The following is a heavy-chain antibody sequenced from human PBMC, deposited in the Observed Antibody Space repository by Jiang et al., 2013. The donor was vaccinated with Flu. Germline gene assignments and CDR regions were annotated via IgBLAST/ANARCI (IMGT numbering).Heavy chain of an antibody. CDR3: AREEDIGDSLDH. CDR1: GYTFTDYG. V-gene: IGHV1-18*01. CDR2: ISVHIDNT. D-gene: IGHD4-17*01. Sequence: SGAEVKKPGASVKVSCKASGYTFTDYGINWVRQAPGQGLEWMGWISVHIDNTNYAQKFQGRLTVTTDTATSTVYMELRSLTSDDTAVYFCAREEDIGDSLDHWGQGTLVTVSS. J-gene: IGHJ4*02.